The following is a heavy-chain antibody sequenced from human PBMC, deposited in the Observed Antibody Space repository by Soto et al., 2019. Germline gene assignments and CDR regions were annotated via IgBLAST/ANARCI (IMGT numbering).Heavy chain of an antibody. J-gene: IGHJ5*02. Sequence: QVQLQESGPGLVKPSETLSLNCGVSGGSISSSSWWTWVRQAPGKGLEWIGQIYHSGHTNYSPSLKSRVTMSVDQSKIQFSLNVKSVTAADTAVYYCAREFRPQYDSLTGNYIHYIDPWGHGILVTVSS. CDR3: AREFRPQYDSLTGNYIHYIDP. CDR2: IYHSGHT. CDR1: GGSISSSSW. D-gene: IGHD3-9*01. V-gene: IGHV4-4*02.